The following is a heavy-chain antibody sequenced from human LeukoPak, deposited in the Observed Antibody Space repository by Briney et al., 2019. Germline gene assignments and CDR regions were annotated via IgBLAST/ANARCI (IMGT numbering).Heavy chain of an antibody. J-gene: IGHJ4*02. D-gene: IGHD4-23*01. CDR3: ARGGMTTVGIFDY. Sequence: SDTLSLTCTVSGGSISSSSYYWGWIRQPPGKGLEWIGSIYYSGSTYYNPSLKSRVTISVDTSKNQFSLKLSSVTAADTAVYYCARGGMTTVGIFDYWGQGTLVTVSS. V-gene: IGHV4-39*07. CDR2: IYYSGST. CDR1: GGSISSSSYY.